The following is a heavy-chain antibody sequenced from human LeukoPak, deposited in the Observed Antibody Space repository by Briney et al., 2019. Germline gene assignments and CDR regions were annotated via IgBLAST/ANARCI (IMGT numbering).Heavy chain of an antibody. D-gene: IGHD1-26*01. V-gene: IGHV3-23*01. J-gene: IGHJ4*02. CDR1: GFTFSSYA. CDR3: AKRVGATTMKGFDY. Sequence: HPGGSLILSCAASGFTFSSYAMSWVRQAPGKGLEWVSAISGSGGSTYYADSVKGRFTISRDNSKNTLYLQMNSLRAEDTAVYYCAKRVGATTMKGFDYWGQGTLVTVSS. CDR2: ISGSGGST.